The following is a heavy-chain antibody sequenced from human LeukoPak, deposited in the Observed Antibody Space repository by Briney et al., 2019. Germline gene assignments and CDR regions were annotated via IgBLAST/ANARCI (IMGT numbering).Heavy chain of an antibody. J-gene: IGHJ5*02. D-gene: IGHD3-10*02. CDR2: RHGSPDST. V-gene: IGHV3-23*01. CDR1: GFSSSLDV. Sequence: RGSLRLSPAASGFSSSLDVMNSSRAAPREGLPSQSLRHGSPDSTFYADSVKGRFTISRDNSENTLYLQMNSLRAEDAAVYYCAKDRGPYVGIANNWFDPWGQGTLVTVSS. CDR3: AKDRGPYVGIANNWFDP.